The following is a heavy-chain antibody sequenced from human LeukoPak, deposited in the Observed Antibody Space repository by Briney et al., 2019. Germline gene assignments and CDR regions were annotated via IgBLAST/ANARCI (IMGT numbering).Heavy chain of an antibody. CDR3: ARDPSLDY. Sequence: SGGSLRLSCAASGFTFSSYEMNWVRQAPGKGLEWVSYISRSGSTIYYADSVKGRFTISRDNAKNSLYLQMNSLRAEDTAVYYCARDPSLDYWGQGTLVTVSS. CDR1: GFTFSSYE. V-gene: IGHV3-48*03. CDR2: ISRSGSTI. J-gene: IGHJ4*02.